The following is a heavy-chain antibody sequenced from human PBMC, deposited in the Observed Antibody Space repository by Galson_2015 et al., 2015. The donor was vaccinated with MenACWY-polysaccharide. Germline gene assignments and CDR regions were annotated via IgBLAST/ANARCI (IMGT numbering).Heavy chain of an antibody. CDR2: LAYDGDDY. CDR3: AKDTDTVASMYYFDY. J-gene: IGHJ4*02. V-gene: IGHV3-30*18. CDR1: GFTFSRYG. D-gene: IGHD4-17*01. Sequence: SLRLSCAASGFTFSRYGMHWVRPAPGKGLEWVAVLAYDGDDYYYADSVKGRFTISRDNSRNTLYLQMNSLRPEDTAVYYCAKDTDTVASMYYFDYWGQGTLVTVSS.